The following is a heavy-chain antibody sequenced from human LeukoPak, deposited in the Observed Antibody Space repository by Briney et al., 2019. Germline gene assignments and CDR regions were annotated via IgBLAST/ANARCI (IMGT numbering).Heavy chain of an antibody. J-gene: IGHJ4*02. D-gene: IGHD4-23*01. CDR2: IWYDGNNK. V-gene: IGHV3-33*06. CDR3: AKDDYGGNSGMDY. CDR1: GFTFSSYG. Sequence: PGRSLRLSCAASGFTFSSYGMHWVRQAPGKGLEWVAVIWYDGNNKYYADSVKGRFTISRDNSKNTPYLQMNSLRAEDTAVYYCAKDDYGGNSGMDYWGQGTLVTVSS.